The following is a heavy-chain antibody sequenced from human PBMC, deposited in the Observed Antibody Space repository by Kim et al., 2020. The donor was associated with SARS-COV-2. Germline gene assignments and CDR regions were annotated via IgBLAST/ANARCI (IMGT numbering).Heavy chain of an antibody. CDR2: ISGSGRAS. J-gene: IGHJ2*01. V-gene: IGHV3-23*01. CDR3: AKSLDSGGYNF. D-gene: IGHD3-22*01. Sequence: GGSLRLSCAASEFTFSAYAVSWVRQAPGKGLQWVSSISGSGRASYIADSVKGRFTISRDNSKNTFFLQMDSLRVEDTAVYYCAKSLDSGGYNF. CDR1: EFTFSAYA.